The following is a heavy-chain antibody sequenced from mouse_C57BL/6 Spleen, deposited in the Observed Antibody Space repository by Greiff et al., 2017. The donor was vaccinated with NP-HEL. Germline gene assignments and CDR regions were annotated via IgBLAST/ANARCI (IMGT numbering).Heavy chain of an antibody. J-gene: IGHJ3*01. Sequence: VQLQQPGAELVKPGASVKLSCKASGYTFTSYWMHWVKQRPGQGLEWIGMIHPNSGSTNYNEKFKSKATLTVDKSSSTAYMQLSSLTSEDSAVYYCASSLYYDYDWFAYWGQGTLVTVSA. CDR1: GYTFTSYW. V-gene: IGHV1-64*01. D-gene: IGHD2-4*01. CDR3: ASSLYYDYDWFAY. CDR2: IHPNSGST.